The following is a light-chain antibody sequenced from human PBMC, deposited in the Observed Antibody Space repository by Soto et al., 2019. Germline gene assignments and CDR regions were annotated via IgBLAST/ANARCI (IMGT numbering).Light chain of an antibody. J-gene: IGKJ4*01. CDR2: DAS. Sequence: DIQMTQSPSTLSASVGDRVTITCRASQSISSWLAWYQQKPGKAPNLLIYDASSLESGVPSRFSGSGSGTQFTLTTSSLQPDDFATYYCQQYNNYPLTFGGGTKVEIK. V-gene: IGKV1-5*01. CDR3: QQYNNYPLT. CDR1: QSISSW.